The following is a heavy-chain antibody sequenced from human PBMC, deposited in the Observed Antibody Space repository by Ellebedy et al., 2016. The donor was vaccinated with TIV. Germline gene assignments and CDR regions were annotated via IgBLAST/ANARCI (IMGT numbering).Heavy chain of an antibody. CDR2: IRSKAYGGTT. CDR1: GFTFGDYG. J-gene: IGHJ4*02. V-gene: IGHV3-49*03. Sequence: PGGSLRLSCTASGFTFGDYGLSWFRQAPGKGLEWVGFIRSKAYGGTTEYAASVIGRFTISRDDSRYIAYLQMNGLKTDDTAVYFCTRVLCSGGGCSSPYYFDYWGQGTLVTVSS. CDR3: TRVLCSGGGCSSPYYFDY. D-gene: IGHD2-15*01.